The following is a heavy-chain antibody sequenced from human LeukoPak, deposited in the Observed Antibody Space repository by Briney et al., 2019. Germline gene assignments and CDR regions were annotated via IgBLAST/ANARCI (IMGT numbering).Heavy chain of an antibody. CDR2: INNDGSSK. D-gene: IGHD6-19*01. CDR1: GFTFSSYA. J-gene: IGHJ6*03. V-gene: IGHV3-64*01. Sequence: GGSLRLSCAASGFTFSSYAVHWVRQAPGKGLEYVSSINNDGSSKYYASSVQGRFIISRDNSRNTLYLQLGSLTAEDMAVYYCAKDNRAAGDYYMDVWGKGTTVTVSS. CDR3: AKDNRAAGDYYMDV.